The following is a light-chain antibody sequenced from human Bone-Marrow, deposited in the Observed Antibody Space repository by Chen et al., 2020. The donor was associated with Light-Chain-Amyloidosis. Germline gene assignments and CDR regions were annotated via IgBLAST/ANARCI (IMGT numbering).Light chain of an antibody. Sequence: DIQMTQSPSSLSASVGDRVTITCRASQSISSYLHWYQQKPGKAPKLLFYAASSLQSGVPSRFSGSGSGTDFTLTISSLQPEDFATYYGQQSYSTPITFGQGTRLEIK. CDR2: AAS. V-gene: IGKV1-39*01. CDR1: QSISSY. J-gene: IGKJ5*01. CDR3: QQSYSTPIT.